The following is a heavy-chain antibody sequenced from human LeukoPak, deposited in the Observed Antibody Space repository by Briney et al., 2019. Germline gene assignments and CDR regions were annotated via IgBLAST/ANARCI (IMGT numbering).Heavy chain of an antibody. D-gene: IGHD5-12*01. V-gene: IGHV4-59*01. CDR2: IYYSGST. CDR1: GGSISSYY. CDR3: ARDREEYSGYDYDNWFDP. J-gene: IGHJ5*02. Sequence: SETLSLTCTVSGGSISSYYWSWIRQPPGKGLEWIGYIYYSGSTNYNPSLKSRVTISVDTSKIQFSLKLSSVTAADTAVYYCARDREEYSGYDYDNWFDPWGRGTLVTVSS.